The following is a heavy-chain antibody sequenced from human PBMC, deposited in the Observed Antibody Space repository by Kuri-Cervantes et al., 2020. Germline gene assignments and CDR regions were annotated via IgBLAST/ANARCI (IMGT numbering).Heavy chain of an antibody. CDR1: GFTFSNYW. Sequence: GESLKISCAASGFTFSNYWMHWVRQAPGKGLEWVANIKHDGKEKYYVASVEGRFTISRDNAQNALYLQMNSLSAEDTAVYYCVRDGSPTWVSLGSTAMDTDVWGKGTTVTVSS. CDR3: VRDGSPTWVSLGSTAMDTDV. CDR2: IKHDGKEK. V-gene: IGHV3-7*04. D-gene: IGHD5-18*01. J-gene: IGHJ6*03.